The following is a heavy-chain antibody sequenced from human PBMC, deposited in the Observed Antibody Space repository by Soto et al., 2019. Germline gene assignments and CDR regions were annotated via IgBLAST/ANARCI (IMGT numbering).Heavy chain of an antibody. D-gene: IGHD3-10*01. Sequence: QVQPVQSGAEVKKPGSSVKVSCKASRGSFSSSAIIWVRQAPGQGLEWMGGIIPRFGTPDYAQKFQGRVTITADESTTTAFMELSSLTSEDTAVYYCGTGSITMAWGVQFYYTLDVWGHGTTVTVSS. CDR3: GTGSITMAWGVQFYYTLDV. J-gene: IGHJ6*02. V-gene: IGHV1-69*01. CDR2: IIPRFGTP. CDR1: RGSFSSSA.